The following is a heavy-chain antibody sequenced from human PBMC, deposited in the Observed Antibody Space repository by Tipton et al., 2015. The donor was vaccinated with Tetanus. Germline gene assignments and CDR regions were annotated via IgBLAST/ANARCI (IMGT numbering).Heavy chain of an antibody. CDR2: INHSGST. Sequence: LRLSCAVYGGSFSGYYWSWIRQPPGKGLEWIGEINHSGSTNYNPSLKSRVTISVDTSKNQFSLKLSSVTAADTAVYYCAQTVAAAGTRPLDYWGQGTLVTVSS. J-gene: IGHJ4*02. CDR3: AQTVAAAGTRPLDY. V-gene: IGHV4-34*01. D-gene: IGHD6-13*01. CDR1: GGSFSGYY.